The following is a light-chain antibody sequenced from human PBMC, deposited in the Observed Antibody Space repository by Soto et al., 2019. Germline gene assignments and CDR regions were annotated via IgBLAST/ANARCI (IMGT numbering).Light chain of an antibody. J-gene: IGKJ4*01. CDR3: QQHYSWPCT. CDR1: QSIRNQ. Sequence: EIVLTQSPSTLSLSPGERATLTCRASQSIRNQLAWYQQKPGKAPKLLIYEAFNRATGVPARFSGSGSGTDFTRTISSLEPGDLATYYLQQHYSWPCTFGRGTKVESK. V-gene: IGKV3-11*01. CDR2: EAF.